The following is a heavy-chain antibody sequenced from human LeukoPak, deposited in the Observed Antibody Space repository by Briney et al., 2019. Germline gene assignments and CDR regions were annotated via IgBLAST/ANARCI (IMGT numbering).Heavy chain of an antibody. CDR3: ARDRALDIVATNLLDY. CDR1: GFTFSSFW. V-gene: IGHV3-7*01. Sequence: GGSLRLSCAVSGFTFSSFWMHWARQAPGKGLEWVANIKQDGTEKWYVDSVKGRFTISRDNAKNTLYLQMNSLRAEDTAVYYCARDRALDIVATNLLDYWGQGTLVTVSS. D-gene: IGHD5-12*01. CDR2: IKQDGTEK. J-gene: IGHJ4*02.